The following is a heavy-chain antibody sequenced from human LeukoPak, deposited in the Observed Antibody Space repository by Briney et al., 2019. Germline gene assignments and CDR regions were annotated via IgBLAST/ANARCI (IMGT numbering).Heavy chain of an antibody. D-gene: IGHD6-19*01. CDR1: GGTFSSYA. Sequence: SVKVSCKASGGTFSSYAISWVRQAPGQGLEWMGGTIPIFGTAIYAQKFQGRATITADESTSTAYMELSSLRSEDTAVYYCARGESVAGIATTPDWGQGTLVTVSS. CDR2: TIPIFGTA. V-gene: IGHV1-69*13. CDR3: ARGESVAGIATTPD. J-gene: IGHJ4*02.